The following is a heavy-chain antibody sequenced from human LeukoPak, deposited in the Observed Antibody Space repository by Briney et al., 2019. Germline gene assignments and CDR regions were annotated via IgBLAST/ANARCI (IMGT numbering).Heavy chain of an antibody. J-gene: IGHJ4*02. CDR3: ARTGVPGRWFGELSIDY. CDR1: GYTFIDYY. D-gene: IGHD3-10*01. Sequence: ASVKVSCKTSGYTFIDYYIHWIRQAPGQGLEWMGRINPTTGGTDFAQKFQGKVSMTRDTSISTAYMELSRLGSDDTAVYYCARTGVPGRWFGELSIDYWGQGTLVTVSS. V-gene: IGHV1-2*06. CDR2: INPTTGGT.